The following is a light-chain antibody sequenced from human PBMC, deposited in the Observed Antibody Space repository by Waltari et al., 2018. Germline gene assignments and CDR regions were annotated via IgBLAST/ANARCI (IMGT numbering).Light chain of an antibody. CDR2: EVS. CDR1: SRDVGGYNY. V-gene: IGLV2-8*01. CDR3: SSYAGSNSYV. Sequence: QSALTQPPSASGSPGQSVTISCTGTSRDVGGYNYVSWYQQHPGKAPKLMIYEVSKRPPGVPDRFSGSKSGNTAPMTVSGLQAEDEADYYCSSYAGSNSYVFGTGTKVTVL. J-gene: IGLJ1*01.